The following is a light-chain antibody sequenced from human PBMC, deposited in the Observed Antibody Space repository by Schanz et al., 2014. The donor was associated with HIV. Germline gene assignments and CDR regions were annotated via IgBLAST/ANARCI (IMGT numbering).Light chain of an antibody. Sequence: MTQSPATLSLSPGERATLSCRASQNVNTNLAWYQQKPGQPPRLLLYGASTRATGVPARFSGSGSGTDFTLTISSLQPDDFATYYCQRYNSFSHTFGQGTKLEIK. CDR1: QNVNTN. CDR3: QRYNSFSHT. CDR2: GAS. V-gene: IGKV3-15*01. J-gene: IGKJ2*01.